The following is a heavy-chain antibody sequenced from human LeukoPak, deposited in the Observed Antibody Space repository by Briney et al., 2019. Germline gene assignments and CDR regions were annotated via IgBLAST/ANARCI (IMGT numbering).Heavy chain of an antibody. CDR2: ISAYNGNT. CDR3: ARDREYYYGSGRKCVDY. Sequence: ASVKVSCKASGYTFTSYGISWVRQAPGQGLEWMGWISAYNGNTNYAQKRQSKVTMTTDTSTSTAYMELRSLRSDDTAVYYCARDREYYYGSGRKCVDYWGRGTLVTVSS. J-gene: IGHJ4*02. D-gene: IGHD3-10*01. CDR1: GYTFTSYG. V-gene: IGHV1-18*01.